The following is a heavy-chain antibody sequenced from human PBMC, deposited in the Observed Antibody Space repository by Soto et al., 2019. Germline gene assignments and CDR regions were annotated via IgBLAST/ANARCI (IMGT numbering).Heavy chain of an antibody. Sequence: PGGSLRLSCAASGFTVSSYYMNWVRQAPGKGLEWVSVIYTGGSTYYADSVKGRFTFSRDNSKNTLYLQMNSLRAEDTAVYYCAIVIVVVLAEQIDYWGQGTLVTVSS. D-gene: IGHD2-15*01. CDR3: AIVIVVVLAEQIDY. CDR1: GFTVSSYY. J-gene: IGHJ4*02. CDR2: IYTGGST. V-gene: IGHV3-66*01.